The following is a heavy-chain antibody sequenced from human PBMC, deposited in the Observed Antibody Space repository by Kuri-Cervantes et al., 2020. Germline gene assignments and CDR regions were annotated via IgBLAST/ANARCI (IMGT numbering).Heavy chain of an antibody. D-gene: IGHD5-12*01. V-gene: IGHV4-61*01. J-gene: IGHJ6*02. CDR3: ARESGGYDFYYYYGMDV. CDR2: IYYRGNT. Sequence: SETLSLTCTVSGGSVSSGSYYWSWIRQPPGKGLEWIGYIYYRGNTNYSPSLKSRVTISVDTSKNQFSLKLSSVTAADTAVYYCARESGGYDFYYYYGMDVWGQGTTVTVSS. CDR1: GGSVSSGSYY.